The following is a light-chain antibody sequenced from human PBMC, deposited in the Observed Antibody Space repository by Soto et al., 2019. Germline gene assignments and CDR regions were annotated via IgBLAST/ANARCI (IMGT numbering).Light chain of an antibody. CDR3: CSYTISTTGVV. CDR2: DDT. V-gene: IGLV2-14*02. J-gene: IGLJ2*01. CDR1: VGL. Sequence: QSALTQPASVSGSPGQSITISCTGTVGLVSWYQQHPGKVPKLIIYDDTKRPSGVSSRFSGSKSGNTASLTISGLQTEDEADYYCCSYTISTTGVVFGGGTKLTVL.